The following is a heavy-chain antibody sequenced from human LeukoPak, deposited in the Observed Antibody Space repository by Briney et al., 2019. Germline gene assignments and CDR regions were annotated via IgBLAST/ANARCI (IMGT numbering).Heavy chain of an antibody. Sequence: SPSETLSLTCSVSGDSINTYYWTWIRQSPGKGLEWIGYIYYVGRTSYNPSLESRVSISADTSTNQFSLTLASVTAADTAVYYYARVGEELLGTRPDNWFDPWGQGTLVTVSS. V-gene: IGHV4-59*12. D-gene: IGHD1-26*01. J-gene: IGHJ5*02. CDR2: IYYVGRT. CDR1: GDSINTYY. CDR3: ARVGEELLGTRPDNWFDP.